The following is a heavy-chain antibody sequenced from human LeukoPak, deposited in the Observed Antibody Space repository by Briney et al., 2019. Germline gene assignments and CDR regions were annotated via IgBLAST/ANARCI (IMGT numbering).Heavy chain of an antibody. CDR3: VRRLYSGYDYVPLI. CDR2: IIPILGIA. Sequence: GASVKVSCKASGGTFSSYAISWVRQAPGQGLEWMGRIIPILGIANCAQKFQGRVTITADKSTSTAYMELSSLRSEDTAVYYCVRRLYSGYDYVPLIWGQGTLVTVSS. J-gene: IGHJ4*02. D-gene: IGHD5-12*01. V-gene: IGHV1-69*04. CDR1: GGTFSSYA.